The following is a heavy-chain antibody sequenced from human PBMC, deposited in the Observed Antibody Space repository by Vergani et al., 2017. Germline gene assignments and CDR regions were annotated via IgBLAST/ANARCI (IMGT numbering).Heavy chain of an antibody. CDR3: AKDLGTSSGGGWFDP. CDR2: MKGEVDGGTK. D-gene: IGHD6-6*01. Sequence: DVQLEESGGDLIRPGGSLRLSCAASGFTFRNAWMNWVRQAPGKGLEWVARMKGEVDGGTKEYSEAAKNRFTISRDNAKNSLYLQMNSLRAEDTALYYCAKDLGTSSGGGWFDPWGQGTLVTVSS. CDR1: GFTFRNAW. V-gene: IGHV3-15*05. J-gene: IGHJ5*02.